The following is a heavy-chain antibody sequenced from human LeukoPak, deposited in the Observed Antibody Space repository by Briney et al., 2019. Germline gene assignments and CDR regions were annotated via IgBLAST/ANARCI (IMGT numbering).Heavy chain of an antibody. CDR1: GFTFSNAW. CDR3: XRLAIGGDGFDC. J-gene: IGHJ4*02. Sequence: GGSLRLSCAASGFTFSNAWMSWVRQAPGKGLEWVGRIKSKTDGRTTDYAAPVKGRFTISRDDSKSIAYLQLNSLNTEDTAGXXXXRLAIGGDGFDCWGQGTLVTVSS. CDR2: IKSKTDGRTT. D-gene: IGHD2-21*02. V-gene: IGHV3-15*01.